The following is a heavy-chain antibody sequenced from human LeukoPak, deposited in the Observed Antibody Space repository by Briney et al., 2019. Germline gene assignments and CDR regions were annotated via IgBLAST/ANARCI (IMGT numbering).Heavy chain of an antibody. CDR2: IYYSGST. D-gene: IGHD3-3*01. Sequence: PSETLSLTCTVSGGSISSSSYYWGWIRQPPGKGLEWIGSIYYSGSTYYNPSLKSRVTISVDTSKNQFSLKLSSVTDAETAVYYCARIPVVDWSGYYLDWGQGTLVTVSS. J-gene: IGHJ4*02. V-gene: IGHV4-39*01. CDR3: ARIPVVDWSGYYLD. CDR1: GGSISSSSYY.